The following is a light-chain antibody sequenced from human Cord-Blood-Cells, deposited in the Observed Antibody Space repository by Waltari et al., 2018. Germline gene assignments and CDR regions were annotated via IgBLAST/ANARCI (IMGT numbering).Light chain of an antibody. V-gene: IGKV1-39*01. Sequence: DIQMTQSPSSLSASVGDRTTITCRASQSIGIYLHWYQQKAGKAPNRLIYAASRWQRGVPSRFSGSGSGTDFTLTISRLQPEDFATYYCQHSYSTPPVTFGQGTRLEIK. J-gene: IGKJ5*01. CDR2: AAS. CDR3: QHSYSTPPVT. CDR1: QSIGIY.